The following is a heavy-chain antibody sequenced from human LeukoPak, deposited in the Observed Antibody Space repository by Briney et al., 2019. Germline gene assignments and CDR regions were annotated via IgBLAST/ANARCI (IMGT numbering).Heavy chain of an antibody. CDR1: GGSFSGYY. J-gene: IGHJ4*02. V-gene: IGHV4-34*01. D-gene: IGHD5-18*01. CDR2: INHSGST. Sequence: PSETLPLTCAVYGGSFSGYYWSWIRQPPGKGLEWIGEINHSGSTNYNPSLKSRVTISVDTSKNQFSLKLSSVTAADTAVYYCARARIQLWPVCFDYWGQGTLVTVSS. CDR3: ARARIQLWPVCFDY.